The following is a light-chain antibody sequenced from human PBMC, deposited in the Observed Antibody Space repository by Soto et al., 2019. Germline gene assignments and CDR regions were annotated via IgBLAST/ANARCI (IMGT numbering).Light chain of an antibody. CDR1: QSVSGN. V-gene: IGKV3-15*01. Sequence: DIVMTQSPSTLSVSPGERATLSCRALQSVSGNLAWYQQQPGQAPSLLIYAASPRATGISARFSGSGSGTDFTLTISSLQSEDFELSYCQQYNKWPLTFGGGTKVESK. J-gene: IGKJ4*01. CDR3: QQYNKWPLT. CDR2: AAS.